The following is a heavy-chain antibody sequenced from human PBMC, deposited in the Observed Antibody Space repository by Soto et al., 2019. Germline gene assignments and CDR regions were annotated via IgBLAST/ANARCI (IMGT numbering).Heavy chain of an antibody. V-gene: IGHV4-59*01. D-gene: IGHD6-13*01. CDR3: ARVRGTAGKRYFDY. J-gene: IGHJ4*02. Sequence: PSETLYLTCTVSGGSMIAYYWNWIRQPPGKGLQWIGYTYYSGSTTYNPSLKSRVTISVDSSKNQFSLKLDSVTPADTAVYYCARVRGTAGKRYFDYWGPGTLVTVYS. CDR2: TYYSGST. CDR1: GGSMIAYY.